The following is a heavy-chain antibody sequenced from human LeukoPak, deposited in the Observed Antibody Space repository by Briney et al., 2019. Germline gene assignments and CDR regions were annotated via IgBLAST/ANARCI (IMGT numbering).Heavy chain of an antibody. Sequence: KSGGSLRLSCAGSGFTFSDYYMSWIRQAPGKGLEWFSYICSSGTTIYYADSVKGRFTISRDNAKNSLYLQMSSLRAEDTAVYYCVRVPYYYDSSGSFFAGFDYWGQGTLVTVSS. V-gene: IGHV3-11*01. CDR2: ICSSGTTI. CDR3: VRVPYYYDSSGSFFAGFDY. CDR1: GFTFSDYY. D-gene: IGHD3-22*01. J-gene: IGHJ4*02.